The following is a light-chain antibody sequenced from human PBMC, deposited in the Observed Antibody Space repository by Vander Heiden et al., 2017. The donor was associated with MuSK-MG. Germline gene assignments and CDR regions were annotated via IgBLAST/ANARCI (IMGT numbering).Light chain of an antibody. CDR1: QDISNY. CDR2: DAS. CDR3: QQDDNLPLT. J-gene: IGKJ4*01. Sequence: DIQMTQSPSSLSASVGDRVTITCQASQDISNYLNWFQQKPGTAPKLLIYDASTLQTGVPSRFSGGGSGTDFTFTISNLQPEDIATYYCQQDDNLPLTFGGGTKVEIK. V-gene: IGKV1-33*01.